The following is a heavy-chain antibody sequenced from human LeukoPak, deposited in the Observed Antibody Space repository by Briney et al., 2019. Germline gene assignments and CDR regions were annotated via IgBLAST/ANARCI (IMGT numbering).Heavy chain of an antibody. V-gene: IGHV1-69*01. Sequence: SVKVSCKASGGTFSSYAISWVRQAPGQGLEWMGGIIPIFATANYAQKFQGRVMITADESTSTAYMELSSLRSEDTAVYYCARGPITTRSHFDYWGQGTLVTVSS. CDR3: ARGPITTRSHFDY. CDR1: GGTFSSYA. J-gene: IGHJ4*02. CDR2: IIPIFATA. D-gene: IGHD3-22*01.